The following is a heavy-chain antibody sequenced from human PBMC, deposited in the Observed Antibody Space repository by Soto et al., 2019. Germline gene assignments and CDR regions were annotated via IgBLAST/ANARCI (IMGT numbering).Heavy chain of an antibody. CDR3: ARESGENWTYEAY. Sequence: SETLSLTCTVSGAAITSFSWSWIRQSAGKRLEWIGRISTTGNTHYNPSLESRVSLSLDTSMNQFSLTVTSVTAADTAVYYCARESGENWTYEAYWGQGTLVTVSS. V-gene: IGHV4-4*07. D-gene: IGHD1-7*01. CDR2: ISTTGNT. CDR1: GAAITSFS. J-gene: IGHJ4*02.